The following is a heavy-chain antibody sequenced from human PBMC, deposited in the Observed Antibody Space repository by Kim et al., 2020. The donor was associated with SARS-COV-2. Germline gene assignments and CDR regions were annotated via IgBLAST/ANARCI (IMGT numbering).Heavy chain of an antibody. CDR2: MSANGEYI. CDR1: GFTFGLYT. D-gene: IGHD3-22*01. CDR3: ARHYEHYGTTGYYFADYFAF. J-gene: IGHJ4*02. V-gene: IGHV3-21*06. Sequence: GGSLRLSCATSGFTFGLYTMNWVRQAPGKGLEWVASMSANGEYIYYSDALKDRFIISRDNAKDSVFLQINSLRVEDTAVYYCARHYEHYGTTGYYFADYFAFWGTGSLVTVTS.